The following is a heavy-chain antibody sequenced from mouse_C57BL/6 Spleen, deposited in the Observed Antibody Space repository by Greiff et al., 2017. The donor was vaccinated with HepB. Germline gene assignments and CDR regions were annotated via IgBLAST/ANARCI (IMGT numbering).Heavy chain of an antibody. CDR1: GYTFTDYY. J-gene: IGHJ4*01. CDR3: AREMDY. CDR2: IYPGSGNT. Sequence: QVQLKESGAELVRPGASVKLSCKASGYTFTDYYINWVKQRPGQGLEWIARIYPGSGNTYYNEKFKGKATLTAEKSSSTAYMQLSSLTSEDSAVYFCAREMDYWGQGTSVTVSS. V-gene: IGHV1-76*01.